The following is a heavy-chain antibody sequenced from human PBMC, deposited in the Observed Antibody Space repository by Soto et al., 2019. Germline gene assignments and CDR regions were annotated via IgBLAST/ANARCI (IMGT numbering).Heavy chain of an antibody. J-gene: IGHJ6*02. CDR2: ITSSSGHI. CDR1: GFTLTTYT. D-gene: IGHD3-10*01. CDR3: VRERGLSSFYGMDV. Sequence: GVLRLSCEASGFTLTTYTMNWVRQASGKGLEWVSSITSSSGHIYYADSVKGRFTISRDNARNSLYLQMNSLRAEDTAVYYCVRERGLSSFYGMDVWGQGTTVTVSS. V-gene: IGHV3-21*01.